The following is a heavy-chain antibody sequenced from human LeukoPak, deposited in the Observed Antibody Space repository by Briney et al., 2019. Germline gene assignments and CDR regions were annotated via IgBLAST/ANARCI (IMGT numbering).Heavy chain of an antibody. CDR3: ARGFWNLGAFDI. Sequence: SQTLSPTCTVSGGSISSGGYYWSWIRQHPGKGLEWIGYIYYSGSTYYNPSLKSRVTISVDTSKNQFSLKLSSVTAADTAVYYCARGFWNLGAFDIWGQGTMVTVSS. CDR1: GGSISSGGYY. CDR2: IYYSGST. J-gene: IGHJ3*02. V-gene: IGHV4-31*03. D-gene: IGHD1-7*01.